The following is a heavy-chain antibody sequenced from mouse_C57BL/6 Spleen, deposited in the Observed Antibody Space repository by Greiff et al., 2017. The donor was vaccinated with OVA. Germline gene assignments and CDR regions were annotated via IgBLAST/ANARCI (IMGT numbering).Heavy chain of an antibody. Sequence: VQLQQPGTELVKPGASVKLSCKASGYTFTSYWMHWVKQRPGQGLEWIGNINPSNGGTNYNEKFKSKATLTVDKSASTAYMQLSSLTSEDSAVYYCARWGFSTMVTTSYFDYWGQGTTLTVSS. V-gene: IGHV1-53*01. CDR3: ARWGFSTMVTTSYFDY. D-gene: IGHD2-2*01. J-gene: IGHJ2*01. CDR2: INPSNGGT. CDR1: GYTFTSYW.